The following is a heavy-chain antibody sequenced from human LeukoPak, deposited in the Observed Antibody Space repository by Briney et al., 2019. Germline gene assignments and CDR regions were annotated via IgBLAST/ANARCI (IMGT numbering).Heavy chain of an antibody. CDR1: GFTFSSYA. J-gene: IGHJ5*02. V-gene: IGHV3-23*01. D-gene: IGHD3-22*01. CDR3: AKSSSSSGYYGWFDP. Sequence: GGSLRLSCAASGFTFSSYAMSWVRQAPGKGLEWVSAISGSGGSTYYADSVKGRFTISRDNSKNTLYLQMNSLRAEDTAVYYCAKSSSSSGYYGWFDPWGQGTLVTVSS. CDR2: ISGSGGST.